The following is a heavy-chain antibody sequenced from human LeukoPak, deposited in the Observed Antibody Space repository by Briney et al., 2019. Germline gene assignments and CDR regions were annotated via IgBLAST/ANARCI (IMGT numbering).Heavy chain of an antibody. Sequence: SETLSLTCTVSGGSISSYYWSWIRQPPGKGLEWIGYIYSSGSTNYNPSLKSRVTISVDTSKNQFSLELNSVTAADTAVYYCARQYCNSTRCYVYFDYWGQGTLVTVSS. CDR2: IYSSGST. J-gene: IGHJ4*02. CDR3: ARQYCNSTRCYVYFDY. V-gene: IGHV4-59*08. D-gene: IGHD2-2*01. CDR1: GGSISSYY.